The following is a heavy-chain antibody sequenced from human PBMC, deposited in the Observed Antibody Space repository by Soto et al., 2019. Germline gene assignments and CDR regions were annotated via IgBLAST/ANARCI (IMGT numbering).Heavy chain of an antibody. Sequence: PGGSLRLSYAASGFTFSSYAMSWVRQAPGKGLGWVSAISGRGDSTYYADSVKGRFTISRDNSKNTLYLQMNSLRAEDTAVYYCAKEQAAGAYYYYYGLDVWGLGTTVTVSS. D-gene: IGHD6-13*01. V-gene: IGHV3-23*01. CDR3: AKEQAAGAYYYYYGLDV. CDR2: ISGRGDST. CDR1: GFTFSSYA. J-gene: IGHJ6*02.